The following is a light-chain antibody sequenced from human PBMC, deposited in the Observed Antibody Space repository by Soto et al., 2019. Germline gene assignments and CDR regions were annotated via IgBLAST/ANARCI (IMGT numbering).Light chain of an antibody. Sequence: DIVMTQSPDSLAVSLGERATINCKSSQSVLYSSNNKNYLAWYQQKPGQPPKLLIYWASTRESGVPDRFSGSGSGTDFTLTISSLQAEDVAVYYCQQYYSTPRTFGRGTKVGIK. CDR2: WAS. CDR3: QQYYSTPRT. V-gene: IGKV4-1*01. J-gene: IGKJ1*01. CDR1: QSVLYSSNNKNY.